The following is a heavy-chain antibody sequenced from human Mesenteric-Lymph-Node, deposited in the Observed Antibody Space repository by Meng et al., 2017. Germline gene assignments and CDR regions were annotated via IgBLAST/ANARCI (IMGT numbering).Heavy chain of an antibody. V-gene: IGHV4-31*03. CDR1: GGSISSGGFY. CDR3: VRTNYGDYNWFDP. Sequence: QGQLPGAGPGLVKPSQTLSLTCTVSGGSISSGGFYWSWIRQHPGKGLEWIGYIYYSGSTYYNPSLRSRVAISIDTSKNQFSLKLTSVTAADTAVYFCVRTNYGDYNWFDPWGQGTLVTVSS. J-gene: IGHJ5*02. D-gene: IGHD4-17*01. CDR2: IYYSGST.